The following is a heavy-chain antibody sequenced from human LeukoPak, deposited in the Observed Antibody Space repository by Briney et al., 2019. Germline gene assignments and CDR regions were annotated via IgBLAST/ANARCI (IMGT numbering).Heavy chain of an antibody. J-gene: IGHJ4*02. D-gene: IGHD3-3*01. V-gene: IGHV1-2*02. CDR1: GYTFTGYY. CDR3: AREPQGITIFGVVSRPFRY. Sequence: ASVKVSCKASGYTFTGYYMHWARQAPGQGLEWMGWINPNSGGTNYAQKFQGRVTMTRDTSISTAYMELSRLRSDDTAVYYCAREPQGITIFGVVSRPFRYWGQGTLVTVSS. CDR2: INPNSGGT.